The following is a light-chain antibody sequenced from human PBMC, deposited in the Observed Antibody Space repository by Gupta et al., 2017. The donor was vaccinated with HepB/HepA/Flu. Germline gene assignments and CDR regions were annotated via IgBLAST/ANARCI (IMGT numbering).Light chain of an antibody. Sequence: EIVLTQSPGTLSLSPGERATLSCRASQSASSSYLAWYQQKPGQAPRLLIYGASSRATGIPDRFSGSGSGTDFTLTISRLEPEDFAVYYCQQYGSSPFTFGPGTKVDSK. V-gene: IGKV3-20*01. J-gene: IGKJ3*01. CDR3: QQYGSSPFT. CDR2: GAS. CDR1: QSASSSY.